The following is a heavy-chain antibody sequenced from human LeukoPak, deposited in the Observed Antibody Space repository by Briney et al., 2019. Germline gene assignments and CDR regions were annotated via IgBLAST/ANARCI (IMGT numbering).Heavy chain of an antibody. J-gene: IGHJ4*02. CDR2: IIPIFGTA. V-gene: IGHV1-69*05. CDR3: ARDRGTKPPGPPFDY. CDR1: GGTFISYA. D-gene: IGHD1-1*01. Sequence: ASVKVSCKASGGTFISYAISWVRQAPGQGLEWMGRIIPIFGTANYAQKFQGRVTITTDESTSTAYMELSSLRSEDTAVYYCARDRGTKPPGPPFDYWGQETLVTVSS.